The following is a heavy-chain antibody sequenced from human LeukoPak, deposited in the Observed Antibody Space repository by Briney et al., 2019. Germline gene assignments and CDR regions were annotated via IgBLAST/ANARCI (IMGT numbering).Heavy chain of an antibody. CDR3: ARGGTGDYYYYGMDV. CDR1: GFTFSSDG. Sequence: GGSLRLSCAASGFTFSSDGMHWVRQAPGKGLEWVAVMSPDGTNKYYADSVKGRFTISRDNSRNTLYLQMNSLRAEDTAVYYCARGGTGDYYYYGMDVWGQGTTVTVS. J-gene: IGHJ6*02. CDR2: MSPDGTNK. D-gene: IGHD3/OR15-3a*01. V-gene: IGHV3-30*03.